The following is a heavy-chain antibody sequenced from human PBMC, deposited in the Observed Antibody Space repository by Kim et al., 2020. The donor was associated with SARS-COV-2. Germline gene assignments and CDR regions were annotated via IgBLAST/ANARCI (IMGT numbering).Heavy chain of an antibody. J-gene: IGHJ2*01. V-gene: IGHV3-23*01. CDR3: AKSSRNWYFDL. Sequence: TYYADSVKGRFTISRDNSKNTLYLQMNSLRAEDTAVYYCAKSSRNWYFDLWGRGTLVTVSS. CDR2: T. D-gene: IGHD3-10*01.